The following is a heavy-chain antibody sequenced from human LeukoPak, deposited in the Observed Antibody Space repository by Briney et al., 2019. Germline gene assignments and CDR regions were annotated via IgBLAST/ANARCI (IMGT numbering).Heavy chain of an antibody. V-gene: IGHV4-38-2*01. CDR3: ARVAEGIPGTKEDDAFDI. CDR2: IYHGGST. D-gene: IGHD2-2*01. CDR1: GYSISSGYY. J-gene: IGHJ3*02. Sequence: SETLSLTCAVSGYSISSGYYWGWIRQPPGKVLEWIGSIYHGGSTYYNPSLKSRVTISVDKSKNQFSLKLSSVTAADTAVYYCARVAEGIPGTKEDDAFDIWGQGTMVTVSS.